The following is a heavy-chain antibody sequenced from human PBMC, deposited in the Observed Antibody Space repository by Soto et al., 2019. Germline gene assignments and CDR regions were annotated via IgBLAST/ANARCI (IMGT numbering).Heavy chain of an antibody. CDR2: TYYRSKWYN. CDR3: ARAAGVYYYYGMDV. D-gene: IGHD3-10*01. V-gene: IGHV6-1*01. J-gene: IGHJ6*02. Sequence: SQTLSLTCAISGDSVSSNSAAWNWIRQSPSRGLEWLGGTYYRSKWYNDYAVSAKSRITINPDTSKNQFSLQLNSVTPEDTAVYYCARAAGVYYYYGMDVWGQGTTVTVSS. CDR1: GDSVSSNSAA.